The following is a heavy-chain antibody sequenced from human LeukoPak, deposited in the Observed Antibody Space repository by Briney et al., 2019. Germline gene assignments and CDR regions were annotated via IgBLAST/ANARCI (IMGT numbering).Heavy chain of an antibody. CDR1: GFTFSSYW. D-gene: IGHD6-6*01. CDR2: IKSDGSST. J-gene: IGHJ3*02. Sequence: GGSLRLSCAASGFTFSSYWMHWVRQAPGKGLVWVSRIKSDGSSTSYAEFVKGRFTISRDNVKNTLYLQMNSLRAEDTAVYYCARRSAARDAFDIWGQGTMVTVSS. V-gene: IGHV3-74*01. CDR3: ARRSAARDAFDI.